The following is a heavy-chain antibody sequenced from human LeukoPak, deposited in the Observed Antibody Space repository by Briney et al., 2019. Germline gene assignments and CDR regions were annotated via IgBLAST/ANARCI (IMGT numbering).Heavy chain of an antibody. V-gene: IGHV4-59*11. CDR2: IYYTGTT. Sequence: PSETLSLTCTVGGGSLSGHYWGWIRQPPGKGLELVGHIYYTGTTFYNPSLNSRVTITLDTSRNQFSLRLTSVIAADTAAYYCARLSWGCSTASCYLTNWGQGALVTVSS. CDR3: ARLSWGCSTASCYLTN. J-gene: IGHJ4*02. CDR1: GGSLSGHY. D-gene: IGHD2-2*01.